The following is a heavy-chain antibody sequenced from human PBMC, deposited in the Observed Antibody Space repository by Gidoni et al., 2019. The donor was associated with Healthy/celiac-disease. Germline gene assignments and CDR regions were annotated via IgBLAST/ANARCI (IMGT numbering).Heavy chain of an antibody. Sequence: EVQLVESGGGLVKPGGSLRLSCAASGFTFSNAWMSWVRQAPGKGLEWVGRIKRKTDGGTTDYAAPVKGRFTISRDDSKNTLYLQMNSLKTEDTAVYYCTTDREALELELRQFRYWGQGTLVTVSS. V-gene: IGHV3-15*01. D-gene: IGHD1-7*01. J-gene: IGHJ4*02. CDR3: TTDREALELELRQFRY. CDR1: GFTFSNAW. CDR2: IKRKTDGGTT.